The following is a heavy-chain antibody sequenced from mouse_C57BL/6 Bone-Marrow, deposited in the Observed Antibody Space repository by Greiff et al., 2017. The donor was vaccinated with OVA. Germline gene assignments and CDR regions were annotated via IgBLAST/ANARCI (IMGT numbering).Heavy chain of an antibody. CDR2: IYPRSGNT. D-gene: IGHD2-5*01. CDR1: GYTFTSYG. Sequence: VKLMESGAELARPGASVKLSCKASGYTFTSYGISWVKQRTGQGLEWIGEIYPRSGNTDYNEKFKGKATLTADKSYSTAYMELRSLTSEDSAVYFCARERYSNSGFAYWGQGTLVTVSA. CDR3: ARERYSNSGFAY. J-gene: IGHJ3*01. V-gene: IGHV1-81*01.